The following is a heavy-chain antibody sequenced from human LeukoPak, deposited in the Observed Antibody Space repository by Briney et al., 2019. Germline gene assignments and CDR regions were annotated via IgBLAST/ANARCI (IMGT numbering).Heavy chain of an antibody. CDR3: ARRKSFNGMDV. Sequence: SETLSLTCTVSGGSISSYYWSWIRQPPGKGLEWIGYIYYSGSTNYNPSLKSRVTISVDTSKNQFSLKLSSVTAADTAVYYCARRKSFNGMDVWGQGTTVTVSS. CDR1: GGSISSYY. CDR2: IYYSGST. J-gene: IGHJ6*02. V-gene: IGHV4-59*08.